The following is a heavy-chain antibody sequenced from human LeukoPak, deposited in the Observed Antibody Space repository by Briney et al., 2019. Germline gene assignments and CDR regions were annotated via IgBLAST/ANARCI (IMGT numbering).Heavy chain of an antibody. CDR1: GFTFNMYW. J-gene: IGHJ4*02. Sequence: PGGSLRLTCEGSGFTFNMYWMSWFRQAPGKGLEWVANINQDGSARFYMDSVKGRFTVSRDNTKNSLYLEMHSLRAEDTALYYCGRDFYGNADNWGQGTLVTVSS. V-gene: IGHV3-7*01. D-gene: IGHD2/OR15-2a*01. CDR2: INQDGSAR. CDR3: GRDFYGNADN.